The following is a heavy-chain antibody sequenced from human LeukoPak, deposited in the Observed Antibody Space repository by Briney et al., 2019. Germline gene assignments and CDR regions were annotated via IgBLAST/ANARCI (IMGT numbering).Heavy chain of an antibody. CDR1: GGSISSGSYY. J-gene: IGHJ6*03. D-gene: IGHD3-22*01. Sequence: SETLSLTCTVSGGSISSGSYYWSWIRQPAGKGLEWIGRIYTSGSTNYNPSLKSRVTISGDTSKNQFSLKLSSVTAADTAVYYCARAPFSSGYYLDYYYYMDVWGKGTTVTVSS. V-gene: IGHV4-61*02. CDR3: ARAPFSSGYYLDYYYYMDV. CDR2: IYTSGST.